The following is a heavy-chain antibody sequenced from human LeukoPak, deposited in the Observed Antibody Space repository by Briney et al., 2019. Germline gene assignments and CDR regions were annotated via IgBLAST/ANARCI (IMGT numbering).Heavy chain of an antibody. CDR3: AKDFRDYYDSSGQGDY. CDR1: GFTFSSYA. J-gene: IGHJ4*02. CDR2: TSGSGGST. V-gene: IGHV3-23*01. Sequence: GGSLRLSCAASGFTFSSYAMSWVRQAPGKGLEWVSATSGSGGSTYYADSVKGRFTISRDNSKNTLYLQMNSLRAEDTAVYYCAKDFRDYYDSSGQGDYWGQGTLVTVSS. D-gene: IGHD3-22*01.